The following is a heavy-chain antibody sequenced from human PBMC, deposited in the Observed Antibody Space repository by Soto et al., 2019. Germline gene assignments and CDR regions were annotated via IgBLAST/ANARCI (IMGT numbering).Heavy chain of an antibody. J-gene: IGHJ4*02. CDR3: TTGPTGGVRYFDTVDY. CDR1: GFTFSNAW. Sequence: EVQLVESGGGLVKPGGSLRLSCAASGFTFSNAWMSWVRQAPGKGLEWVGRIKSKTDGGTTDYAAPVKGRFTISRDDSKNTQYRQMNSLKTEDTAVYYCTTGPTGGVRYFDTVDYWGQGTLVTVSS. D-gene: IGHD3-9*01. CDR2: IKSKTDGGTT. V-gene: IGHV3-15*01.